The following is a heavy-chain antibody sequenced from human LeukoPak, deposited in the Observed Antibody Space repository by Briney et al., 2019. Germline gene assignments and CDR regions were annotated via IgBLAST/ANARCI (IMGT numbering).Heavy chain of an antibody. D-gene: IGHD3-9*01. J-gene: IGHJ5*02. CDR1: GYSFTSYW. Sequence: GASLQISCKGSGYSFTSYWIGWVRQLPGKGLEWMGIIYPGDSDTRYSPSFQGQVTISADKSISTAYLQWSSLKASDTAMYYCARQEGLRYFDGWFDPWGQGTLVTVSS. CDR3: ARQEGLRYFDGWFDP. CDR2: IYPGDSDT. V-gene: IGHV5-51*01.